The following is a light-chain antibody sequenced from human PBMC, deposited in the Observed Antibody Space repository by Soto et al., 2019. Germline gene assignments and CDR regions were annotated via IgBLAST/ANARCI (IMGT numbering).Light chain of an antibody. CDR2: AAS. CDR1: QSISSSY. J-gene: IGKJ2*01. Sequence: EIVLTQSPGTLSLSPGERATLSCRASQSISSSYLAWYQQKPGQAPRLLIYAASSRATGIPDRFSGSGSGXXXTLTISRLEPEDFAVYYCQQYGSSSYTFGQGTQLEIK. V-gene: IGKV3-20*01. CDR3: QQYGSSSYT.